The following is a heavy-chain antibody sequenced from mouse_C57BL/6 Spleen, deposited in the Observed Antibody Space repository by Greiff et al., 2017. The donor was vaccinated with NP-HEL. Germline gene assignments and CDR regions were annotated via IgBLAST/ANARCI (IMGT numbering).Heavy chain of an antibody. J-gene: IGHJ3*01. V-gene: IGHV14-3*01. Sequence: VQLKESVAELVRPGASVKLSCTASGFNIKNTYMHWVKQRPEQGLEWIGRIDPANGNTKYAPKFQGKATITADTSSNTAYLQLSSLTSEDTAIYYVAPDDYDGRGFAYWGQGTLVTVSA. CDR2: IDPANGNT. D-gene: IGHD2-4*01. CDR1: GFNIKNTY. CDR3: APDDYDGRGFAY.